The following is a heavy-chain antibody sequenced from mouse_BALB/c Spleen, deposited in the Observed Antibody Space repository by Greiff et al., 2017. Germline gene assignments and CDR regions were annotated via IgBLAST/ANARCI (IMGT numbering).Heavy chain of an antibody. CDR2: INPSSGYT. D-gene: IGHD1-1*02. V-gene: IGHV1-4*02. Sequence: QVQLKQSAAELARPGASVKMSCKASGYTFTSYTMNWVKQRPGQGLEWIGYINPSSGYTEYNQKFKDKTTLTADKSSSTAYMQLSSLTSEDSAVYYCARDGGIYAMDYWGQGTSVTVSS. CDR3: ARDGGIYAMDY. J-gene: IGHJ4*01. CDR1: GYTFTSYT.